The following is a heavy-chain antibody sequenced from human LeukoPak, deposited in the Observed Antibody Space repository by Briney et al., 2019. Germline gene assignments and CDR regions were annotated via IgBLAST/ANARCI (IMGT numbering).Heavy chain of an antibody. D-gene: IGHD3-22*01. CDR1: GFTFSSYA. V-gene: IGHV3-23*01. CDR3: AKNYYDSSGYGTTYFDY. J-gene: IGHJ4*02. Sequence: GSLRLSCAASGFTFSSYAMSWVRRAPGKELEWVSAISGSGGSTYYADSVKGRFTISRDNSKNTLYLRMNSLRAEDTAVYYCAKNYYDSSGYGTTYFDYWGQGTLVTVSS. CDR2: ISGSGGST.